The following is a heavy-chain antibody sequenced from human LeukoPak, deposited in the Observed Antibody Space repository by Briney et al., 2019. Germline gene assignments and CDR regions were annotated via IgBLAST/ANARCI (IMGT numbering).Heavy chain of an antibody. D-gene: IGHD6-6*01. J-gene: IGHJ6*03. V-gene: IGHV3-21*01. CDR3: ARDEYSSSSSYMDV. Sequence: GGSLRLSCAASGFTFSSYSMNWVRQAPGKGLEWVSSISSSSTYIYYADSVKGRFTISRDNAKNSLYLQINSLRAEDTALYYCARDEYSSSSSYMDVWGKGTTVTVSS. CDR2: ISSSSTYI. CDR1: GFTFSSYS.